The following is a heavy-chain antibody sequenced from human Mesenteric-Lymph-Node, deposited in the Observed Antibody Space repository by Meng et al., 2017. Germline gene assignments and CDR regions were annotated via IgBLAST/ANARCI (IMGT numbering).Heavy chain of an antibody. CDR1: GYTFTGYY. Sequence: ASVKVSCKASGYTFTGYYMHWVRQAPGQGLEWMGIINPSGGSTSYAQKFQGRVTMTRDTSTSTVYMELSSLRSEDTAVYYCARDQRKGRDGYNGAFDIWGQGTMVTVSS. CDR3: ARDQRKGRDGYNGAFDI. D-gene: IGHD5-24*01. CDR2: INPSGGST. J-gene: IGHJ3*02. V-gene: IGHV1-46*01.